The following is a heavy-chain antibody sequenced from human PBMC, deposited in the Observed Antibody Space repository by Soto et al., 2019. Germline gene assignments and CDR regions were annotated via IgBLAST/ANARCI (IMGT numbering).Heavy chain of an antibody. V-gene: IGHV3-74*01. D-gene: IGHD6-13*01. Sequence: LRLSCAGSGFTFSRYWMHWVRQVPGKGLVWVANIVSDGSRTTYADSVKGRFTISRDNAKNTLYLQMDSLRVEDTAVYYCARDANAEQFDYWGQGTLVTVSS. CDR1: GFTFSRYW. CDR2: IVSDGSRT. CDR3: ARDANAEQFDY. J-gene: IGHJ4*02.